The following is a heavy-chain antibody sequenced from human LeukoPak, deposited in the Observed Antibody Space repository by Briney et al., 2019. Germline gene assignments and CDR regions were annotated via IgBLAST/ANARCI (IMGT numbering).Heavy chain of an antibody. D-gene: IGHD3-22*01. Sequence: ASVTVSCKASGYTFTSYGISWVRQAPGQGLEWMGWISAYNGNTNYAQKLQGRVTMTTDTSTSTAYMELRSLRSDDTAVYYCARTEAFMYYYDSSGPWGQGTLVTVSS. CDR1: GYTFTSYG. J-gene: IGHJ5*02. V-gene: IGHV1-18*01. CDR2: ISAYNGNT. CDR3: ARTEAFMYYYDSSGP.